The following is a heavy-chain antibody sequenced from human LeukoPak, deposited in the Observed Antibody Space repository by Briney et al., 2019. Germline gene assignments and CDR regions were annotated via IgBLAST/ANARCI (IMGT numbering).Heavy chain of an antibody. D-gene: IGHD6-19*01. J-gene: IGHJ5*02. Sequence: SETLSLTCTVSGGSISSYYWSWIRQPAGKGLEWIGRIYTSGSTNYNPSLKSRVTISVDTSKNQFSLKLSSVTAADTAVYYCARDPSIAVADWFDPWGQGTLVTVSS. CDR1: GGSISSYY. CDR2: IYTSGST. V-gene: IGHV4-4*07. CDR3: ARDPSIAVADWFDP.